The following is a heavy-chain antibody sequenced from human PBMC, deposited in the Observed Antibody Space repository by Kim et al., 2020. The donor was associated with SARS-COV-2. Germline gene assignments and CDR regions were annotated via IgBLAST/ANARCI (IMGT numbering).Heavy chain of an antibody. J-gene: IGHJ4*02. V-gene: IGHV4-59*01. Sequence: TPSLRSRLTRSENTSKNQFSLKRSSVTAADTAVYYCAREGGATGDYFDYWGQGTLVTVSS. CDR3: AREGGATGDYFDY. D-gene: IGHD1-26*01.